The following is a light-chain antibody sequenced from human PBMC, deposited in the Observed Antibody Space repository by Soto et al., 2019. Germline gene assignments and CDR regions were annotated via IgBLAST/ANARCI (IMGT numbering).Light chain of an antibody. J-gene: IGLJ3*02. V-gene: IGLV5-39*01. CDR2: YKSDSDK. Sequence: QAVVTQPTSLSASPGASARFTCTLRSGINVGTYRIYWYQQKPGSPPRFLLRYKSDSDKQQGSGVPSRFSGSKDASTNAGLLLISGLQSEDETDYYCAIWYSNSWVFGGGTKLTVL. CDR3: AIWYSNSWV. CDR1: SGINVGTYR.